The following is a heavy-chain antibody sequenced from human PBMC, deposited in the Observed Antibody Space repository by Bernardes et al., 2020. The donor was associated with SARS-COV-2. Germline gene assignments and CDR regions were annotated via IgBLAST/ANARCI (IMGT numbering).Heavy chain of an antibody. D-gene: IGHD1-26*01. CDR1: GFSFGSYA. CDR3: AKEGNKLGTVFNGMDV. Sequence: GGSLRLSCVASGFSFGSYAMAWVRQTPGKGPGQGLEWVAAIGIHGDFYAGSVEGRFTISRDDSKNMLFLQMNSLRVEDTAIYYCAKEGNKLGTVFNGMDVWGQGTTVTVS. CDR2: IGIHGD. V-gene: IGHV3-23*01. J-gene: IGHJ6*02.